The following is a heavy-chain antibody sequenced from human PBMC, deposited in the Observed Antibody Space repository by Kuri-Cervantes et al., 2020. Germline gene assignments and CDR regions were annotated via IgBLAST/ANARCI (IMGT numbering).Heavy chain of an antibody. D-gene: IGHD2-2*01. J-gene: IGHJ6*02. Sequence: ASVKVSCKASGYTFTSYYMHWVQQAPGQGLEWMGIINPSGGSTSYAQKFQGRVTMTRDTSTSTVYMELSSLRSEDTAVYFCARGTYPRRVVPAARYYYGMDVWGQGTTVTVSS. CDR1: GYTFTSYY. CDR2: INPSGGST. CDR3: ARGTYPRRVVPAARYYYGMDV. V-gene: IGHV1-46*01.